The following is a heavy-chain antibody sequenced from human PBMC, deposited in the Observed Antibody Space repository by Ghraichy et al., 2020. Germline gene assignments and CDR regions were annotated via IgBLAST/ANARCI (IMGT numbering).Heavy chain of an antibody. V-gene: IGHV1-3*01. CDR1: GYTFTSYA. CDR3: ASPVGSAGYALDYYYYYGMDV. J-gene: IGHJ6*02. CDR2: INAGNGNT. D-gene: IGHD1-26*01. Sequence: ASVKVSCKASGYTFTSYAMHWVRQAPGQRLEWMGWINAGNGNTKYSQKFQGRVTITRDTSASTAYMELSSLRSEDTAVYYCASPVGSAGYALDYYYYYGMDVWGQGTTVTVSS.